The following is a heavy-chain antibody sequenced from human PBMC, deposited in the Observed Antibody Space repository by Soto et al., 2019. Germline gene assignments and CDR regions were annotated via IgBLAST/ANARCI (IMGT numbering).Heavy chain of an antibody. Sequence: GGSLRLSCAASGFTFSSYAMSWVRQAPGKGLEWVSAISGSGGSKYYADSVKGRFTISRDNSKNTLYLQMNSLRAEDTAVYYCAKAQTRDSGSYCFDYWGQGTLVTVSS. D-gene: IGHD1-26*01. CDR2: ISGSGGSK. J-gene: IGHJ4*02. CDR1: GFTFSSYA. CDR3: AKAQTRDSGSYCFDY. V-gene: IGHV3-23*01.